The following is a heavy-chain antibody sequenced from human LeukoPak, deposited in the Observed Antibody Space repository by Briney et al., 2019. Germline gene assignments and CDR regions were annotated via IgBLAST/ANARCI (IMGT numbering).Heavy chain of an antibody. CDR1: GGSISGSSYF. CDR2: IYYCGNT. J-gene: IGHJ4*02. D-gene: IGHD3-10*01. V-gene: IGHV4-39*01. CDR3: ARLKEGIDY. Sequence: PSETLSLTCAVSGGSISGSSYFWGWIRQPPGKGLEWIGSIYYCGNTYYNPSLKSRVTISVDTSKNQFSLKLSSVTAADTAVYYCARLKEGIDYWGQGTLVTVSS.